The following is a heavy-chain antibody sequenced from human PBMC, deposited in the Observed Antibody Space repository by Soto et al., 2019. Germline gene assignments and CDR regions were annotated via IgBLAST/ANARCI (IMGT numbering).Heavy chain of an antibody. CDR1: GFTINNYG. J-gene: IGHJ6*02. V-gene: IGHV3-33*01. CDR3: ARRQISPPTRGAASARGGMDV. CDR2: IWNDGNGY. D-gene: IGHD6-13*01. Sequence: GGSLRLSCAASGFTINNYGMHWVRQAPGKGLEWVAVIWNDGNGYYYANSVKGRFTISRDNSKNTLYLQMSSLRVEDTAVYYCARRQISPPTRGAASARGGMDVWGQGTTVNVSS.